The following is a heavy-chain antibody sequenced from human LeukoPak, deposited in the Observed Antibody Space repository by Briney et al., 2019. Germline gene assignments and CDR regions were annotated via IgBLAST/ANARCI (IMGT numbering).Heavy chain of an antibody. CDR2: IRYDGSNK. J-gene: IGHJ5*02. V-gene: IGHV3-30*02. Sequence: PGGSLRLSCATSGFTFSAYGMHWVRQPPVKGLEWVAFIRYDGSNKYYPDSVRGRFTVSRDNSKNTLYLQINSLRPEDTAVYYCAKVLGEYSIRSKPLDTWGQGTLVTVSS. D-gene: IGHD6-13*01. CDR1: GFTFSAYG. CDR3: AKVLGEYSIRSKPLDT.